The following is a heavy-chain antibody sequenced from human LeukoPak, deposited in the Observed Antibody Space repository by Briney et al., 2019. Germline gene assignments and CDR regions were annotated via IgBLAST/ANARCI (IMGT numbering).Heavy chain of an antibody. CDR1: GGSFSGYY. Sequence: SETLSLTXAVYGGSFSGYYWSWIRQPPGKGLEWIGEINHSGSTNYNPPLKSRVTISVDTSKNQFSLKLSSVTAADTAVYYCARKAYYYYMDVWGKGTTVTVSS. V-gene: IGHV4-34*01. CDR3: ARKAYYYYMDV. CDR2: INHSGST. J-gene: IGHJ6*03.